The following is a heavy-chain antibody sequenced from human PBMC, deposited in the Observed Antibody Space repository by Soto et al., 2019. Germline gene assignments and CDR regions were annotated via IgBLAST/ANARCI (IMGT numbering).Heavy chain of an antibody. J-gene: IGHJ6*02. D-gene: IGHD4-17*01. Sequence: PGGSLRLSCAASGFTFSSYGMHWVRQAPGKGLEWVAVIWYDGSNKYYAGSVKGRFTISRDNSKNTLYLQMNSLRAEDTAVYYCARVPPYGDYYYYGMDVWGQGTTVTVSS. CDR1: GFTFSSYG. CDR2: IWYDGSNK. CDR3: ARVPPYGDYYYYGMDV. V-gene: IGHV3-33*01.